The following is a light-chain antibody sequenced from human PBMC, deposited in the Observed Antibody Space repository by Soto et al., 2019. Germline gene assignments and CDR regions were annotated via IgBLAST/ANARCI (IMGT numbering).Light chain of an antibody. CDR2: LNSDGSH. CDR1: SGHSSYA. Sequence: QPVLTQSPSASASLGASVKLTCTLSSGHSSYAIAWHQQQPKKGPRYLMKLNSDGSHSKGDGIPDRFSGSSSGAERYLTISSLQSEDEADYYCQTWGTGIHVFGTGTKLTVL. J-gene: IGLJ1*01. V-gene: IGLV4-69*01. CDR3: QTWGTGIHV.